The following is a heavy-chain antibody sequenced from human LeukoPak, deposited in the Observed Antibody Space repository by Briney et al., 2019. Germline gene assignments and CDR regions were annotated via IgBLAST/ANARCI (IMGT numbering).Heavy chain of an antibody. J-gene: IGHJ4*02. CDR2: IYTSGST. Sequence: SQTLSLTCTVSGGSISSGSYYWSWIRQPTGKGLEWIGRIYTSGSTNYNPSLKSRVTISVDTSKNQFSLKLSSVTAADTAVYYCARGITSTWYSVAYWGQGTVVTVSS. V-gene: IGHV4-61*02. D-gene: IGHD2-15*01. CDR1: GGSISSGSYY. CDR3: ARGITSTWYSVAY.